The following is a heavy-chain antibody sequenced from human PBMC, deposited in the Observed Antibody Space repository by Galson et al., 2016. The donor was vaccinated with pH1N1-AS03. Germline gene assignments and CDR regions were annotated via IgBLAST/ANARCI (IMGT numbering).Heavy chain of an antibody. CDR3: GHSTAGY. V-gene: IGHV2-5*01. Sequence: PALVKPTQTLTLTCTFSGFSLSTSEVGVGWIRQPPGKALEWLALISWNDNKLYRPSLKSRLTVIKDTSKNQVVLTMTNMDPEDTATYYCGHSTAGYWGQGILVTVSS. D-gene: IGHD2-21*02. J-gene: IGHJ4*02. CDR1: GFSLSTSEVG. CDR2: ISWNDNK.